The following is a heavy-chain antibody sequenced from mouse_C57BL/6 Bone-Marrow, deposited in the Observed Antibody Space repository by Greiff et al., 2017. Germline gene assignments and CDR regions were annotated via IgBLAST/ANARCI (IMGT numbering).Heavy chain of an antibody. J-gene: IGHJ1*03. CDR3: ATNYYGNWYFDV. V-gene: IGHV2-5*01. CDR2: IWRGGST. CDR1: GFSLTSYG. D-gene: IGHD1-1*01. Sequence: VHLVESGPGLVQPSQSLSITCTVSGFSLTSYGVHWVRQSPGKGLEWLGVIWRGGSTDYNAAFMSRLSITKDNSKSQVFYKMNSLQADDTAIYYCATNYYGNWYFDVWGTGTTVTVSS.